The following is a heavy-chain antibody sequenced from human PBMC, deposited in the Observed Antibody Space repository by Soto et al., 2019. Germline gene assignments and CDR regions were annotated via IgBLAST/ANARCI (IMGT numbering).Heavy chain of an antibody. Sequence: GGSLRLSCAASGFTFSSYWMSWVRQAPGKGFEWVANIKQDGSEKYYVDSVKGRFTISRDNAKNSLYRQMNSLRAEDTAVYYCTRDPNWNYDAFDIWGEGTMVTV. D-gene: IGHD1-7*01. V-gene: IGHV3-7*01. J-gene: IGHJ3*02. CDR3: TRDPNWNYDAFDI. CDR2: IKQDGSEK. CDR1: GFTFSSYW.